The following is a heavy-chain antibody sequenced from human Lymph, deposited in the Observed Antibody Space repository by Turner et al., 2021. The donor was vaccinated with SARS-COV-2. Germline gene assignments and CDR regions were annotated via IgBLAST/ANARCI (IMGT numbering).Heavy chain of an antibody. CDR1: GYTLTELS. Sequence: QVQLVQSGAEVKKPGASVTVSCKVSGYTLTELSIHWVRQAPGKGLEWMGGFDTEDGETIYAQKFQGRVTMTEDTSTDTAYMELSSLRSEDTAVYYCATLKSNWKILTGRYYFDFWGQGTLVTVSS. V-gene: IGHV1-24*01. CDR2: FDTEDGET. CDR3: ATLKSNWKILTGRYYFDF. J-gene: IGHJ4*02. D-gene: IGHD1-1*01.